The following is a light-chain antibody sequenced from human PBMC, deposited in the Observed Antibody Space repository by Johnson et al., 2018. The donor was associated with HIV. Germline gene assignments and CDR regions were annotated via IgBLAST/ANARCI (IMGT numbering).Light chain of an antibody. CDR1: TSNIGNNY. Sequence: QSVLTQPPSVSAAPGQKVTVSCSGSTSNIGNNYVSWYQQLPGTPPKIIIYDNNKRPSGIPDRFSGSKSGTSATLGIAGLQTGDEADYFCGTWDNILNVYVFGTATKVTGL. CDR3: GTWDNILNVYV. J-gene: IGLJ1*01. CDR2: DNN. V-gene: IGLV1-51*01.